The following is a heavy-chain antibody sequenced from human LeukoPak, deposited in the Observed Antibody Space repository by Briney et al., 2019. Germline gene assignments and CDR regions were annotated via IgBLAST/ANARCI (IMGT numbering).Heavy chain of an antibody. CDR1: GFTFGAYG. CDR2: IQSRTYGGTT. CDR3: AKASTAYSYGLPPGY. D-gene: IGHD5-18*01. J-gene: IGHJ4*02. Sequence: PGGSLRLSCAASGFTFGAYGMSWVRQAPGKGLEWVSFIQSRTYGGTTQYAASVKGRFTISRDDSKSIAYLQMNSLRAEDTAVYYCAKASTAYSYGLPPGYWGQGTLVTVSS. V-gene: IGHV3-49*04.